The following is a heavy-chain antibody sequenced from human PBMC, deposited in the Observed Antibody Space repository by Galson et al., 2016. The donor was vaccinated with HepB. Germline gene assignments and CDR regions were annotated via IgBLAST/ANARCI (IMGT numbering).Heavy chain of an antibody. J-gene: IGHJ4*02. D-gene: IGHD5-12*01. V-gene: IGHV3-13*01. CDR1: GFVFNNYD. CDR2: IGRRGDT. CDR3: ARDPSGRGLDS. Sequence: SLRLSCAASGFVFNNYDFHWVRQSSGESLDWVSLIGRRGDTHYADSVMGRFTVSRDNARTTLYLQMNSLRAEETGFYYCARDPSGRGLDSWGQGALVTVSS.